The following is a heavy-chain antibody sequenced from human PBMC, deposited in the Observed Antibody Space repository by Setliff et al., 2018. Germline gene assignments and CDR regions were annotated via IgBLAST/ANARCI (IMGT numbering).Heavy chain of an antibody. CDR1: GGSMTSYY. CDR3: ARERSYYYDSSGFYYEGRHFDY. J-gene: IGHJ4*02. V-gene: IGHV4-4*08. Sequence: PSETLSLTCTVSGGSMTSYYWSWIRQSAGKGLEWIGYIYTSGSTNYNPSLKSRVTISLDTSKNQFSLKLSFVTAADTAVYYCARERSYYYDSSGFYYEGRHFDYWGQGTLVTVSS. D-gene: IGHD3-22*01. CDR2: IYTSGST.